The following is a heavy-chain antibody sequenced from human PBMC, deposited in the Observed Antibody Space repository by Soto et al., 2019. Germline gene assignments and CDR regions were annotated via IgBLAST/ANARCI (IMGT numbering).Heavy chain of an antibody. CDR1: GYTFTSYG. D-gene: IGHD3-10*01. CDR2: ISAYNGNT. V-gene: IGHV1-18*01. J-gene: IGHJ3*02. CDR3: ARGSMVRGVIKLAFDI. Sequence: ASVKVSCKASGYTFTSYGISWVRQAPGQGLEWMGWISAYNGNTNYAQKLQGRVTMTTDTSTSTAYMELRSLRSDDTAVYYCARGSMVRGVIKLAFDIWGQGTMVTVSS.